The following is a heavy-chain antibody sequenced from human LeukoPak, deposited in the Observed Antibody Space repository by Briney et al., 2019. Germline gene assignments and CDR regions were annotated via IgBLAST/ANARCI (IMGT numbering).Heavy chain of an antibody. J-gene: IGHJ4*02. V-gene: IGHV4-59*12. Sequence: SETLSLTCTVSGGSISSYYWSWIRQPPGKGLEWIGYIYYSGNTNYNPSLKSRVSISVDTSKNQFSLKLSSVTAADTAMYYCAKSGGYGLIDYWGQGTLVTVSS. CDR3: AKSGGYGLIDY. D-gene: IGHD1-26*01. CDR1: GGSISSYY. CDR2: IYYSGNT.